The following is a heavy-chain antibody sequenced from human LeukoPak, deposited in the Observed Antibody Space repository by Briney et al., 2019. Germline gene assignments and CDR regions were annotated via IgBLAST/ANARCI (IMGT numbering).Heavy chain of an antibody. J-gene: IGHJ4*02. Sequence: KPSETLSFTCTFSGGSIRSYFWSWIRPPPGRGLEWIGYIASSGSTNYTPSLKSRVTISVDTSKKRFFLKLSSVTAADTAIYYCARYCCDGTYYHFDYWGRGTLVTVSS. D-gene: IGHD2-15*01. CDR3: ARYCCDGTYYHFDY. V-gene: IGHV4-59*01. CDR2: IASSGST. CDR1: GGSIRSYF.